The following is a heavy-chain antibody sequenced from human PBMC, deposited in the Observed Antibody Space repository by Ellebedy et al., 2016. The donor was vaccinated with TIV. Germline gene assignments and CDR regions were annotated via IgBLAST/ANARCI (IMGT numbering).Heavy chain of an antibody. V-gene: IGHV4-39*01. CDR3: ARQGGYAFDI. Sequence: MPSETLSLTCTVSGGSISSSSYYWGWIRQPPGKGLEWIGSIYYSGSTYYNPSLKSRVTISVDTSKNQFSLKLSSVTAADTAVYYCARQGGYAFDIWGQGTMVTVSS. D-gene: IGHD3-16*01. CDR1: GGSISSSSYY. J-gene: IGHJ3*02. CDR2: IYYSGST.